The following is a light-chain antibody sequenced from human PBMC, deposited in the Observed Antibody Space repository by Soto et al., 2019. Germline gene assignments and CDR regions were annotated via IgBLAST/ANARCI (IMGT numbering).Light chain of an antibody. CDR1: QSISDW. V-gene: IGKV1-5*01. CDR3: QQYNSSPLT. CDR2: DAS. J-gene: IGKJ4*01. Sequence: DIQMTQSPSTLSASVGDRVTITCRANQSISDWLAWYQQKPGKAPKLLIYDASNLESGVPSRFSGSGSGTEFTPTFSSLQPDDFATYYCQQYNSSPLTFGGGTKMEIK.